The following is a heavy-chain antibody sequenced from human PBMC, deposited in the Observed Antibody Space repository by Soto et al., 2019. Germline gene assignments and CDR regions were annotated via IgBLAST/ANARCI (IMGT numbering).Heavy chain of an antibody. Sequence: ASVKVSCKASGYTFTSYAMHWVRQAPGQRLEWMGWINAGNGNTKYSQKFQGRVTITRDTSVSTAYMELSSLRSEDTAVYYCARSGYCTNGVCYTLAWFDPWGQGTLVTVS. V-gene: IGHV1-3*01. CDR3: ARSGYCTNGVCYTLAWFDP. J-gene: IGHJ5*02. CDR1: GYTFTSYA. CDR2: INAGNGNT. D-gene: IGHD2-8*01.